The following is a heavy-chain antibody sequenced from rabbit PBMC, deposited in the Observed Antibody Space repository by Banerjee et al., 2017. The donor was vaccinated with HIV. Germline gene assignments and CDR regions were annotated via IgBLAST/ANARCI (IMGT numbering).Heavy chain of an antibody. J-gene: IGHJ4*01. V-gene: IGHV1S47*01. D-gene: IGHD4-2*01. Sequence: QEQLVESGGGLVQPGGSLKLSCKASGFDFSSYGVSWVRQAPGKGLEWIGYIDPIFGSTYYANWVNGRFTITSHNAQNTLYLQLNSLTAADTATYFCAGDVVPGGYCFNLWGPGTLVTVS. CDR1: GFDFSSYG. CDR2: IDPIFGST. CDR3: AGDVVPGGYCFNL.